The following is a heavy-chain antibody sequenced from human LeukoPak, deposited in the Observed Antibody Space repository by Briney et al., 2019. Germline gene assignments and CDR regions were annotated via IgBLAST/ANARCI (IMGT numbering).Heavy chain of an antibody. CDR1: GGTFSSYA. CDR2: IIPIFGTA. D-gene: IGHD4-17*01. V-gene: IGHV1-69*01. CDR3: ASNYDYGDYGRFDP. Sequence: GSSVNVSCKASGGTFSSYAISWVRQAPGQGLEWMGGIIPIFGTANYAQKFQGRVTITADESTSTAYMELSSLRSEDTAVYYCASNYDYGDYGRFDPWGQGTLVTVSS. J-gene: IGHJ5*02.